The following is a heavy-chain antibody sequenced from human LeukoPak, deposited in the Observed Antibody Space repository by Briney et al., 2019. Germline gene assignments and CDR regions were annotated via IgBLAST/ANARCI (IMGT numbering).Heavy chain of an antibody. CDR3: AREPAYYYDSSGSPD. J-gene: IGHJ6*02. CDR2: INHSGST. Sequence: PSETLSLTCAVYGGSFSGYYWSWIRQPPGKGLEWIGEINHSGSTNYNPSLKSRVTISVDTSKNQFSLKLSSVTAADTAVYYCAREPAYYYDSSGSPDWGQGTTVTVSS. CDR1: GGSFSGYY. D-gene: IGHD3-22*01. V-gene: IGHV4-34*01.